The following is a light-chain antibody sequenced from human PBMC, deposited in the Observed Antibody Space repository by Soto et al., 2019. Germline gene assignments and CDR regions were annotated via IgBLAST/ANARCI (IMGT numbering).Light chain of an antibody. CDR1: RSVNNY. CDR3: QQRGNWPWLT. J-gene: IGKJ4*01. Sequence: EIVLRQSPGTLSLSPGARATLSCRASRSVNNYLAWYQQRPGQAPRLLISDASNRATGIPARFSGSGSGTDFTLTISSLEPEDSAVYYCQQRGNWPWLTVGGGTRVEIK. CDR2: DAS. V-gene: IGKV3-11*01.